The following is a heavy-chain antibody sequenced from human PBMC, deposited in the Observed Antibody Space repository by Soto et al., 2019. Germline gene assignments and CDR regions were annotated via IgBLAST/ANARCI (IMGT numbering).Heavy chain of an antibody. CDR2: ISFSGSTI. CDR1: GFCFIDYE. D-gene: IGHD3-10*01. V-gene: IGHV3-48*03. J-gene: IGHJ6*02. CDR3: TRGAGFFYGVDV. Sequence: PWGSLRLSCAASGFCFIDYEINCIRQAPLKWLEWIAHISFSGSTIYYADSVKGRFSISRDNSKNFLYLQMSGLRADDSAVYYCTRGAGFFYGVDVWGLGTTVTVSS.